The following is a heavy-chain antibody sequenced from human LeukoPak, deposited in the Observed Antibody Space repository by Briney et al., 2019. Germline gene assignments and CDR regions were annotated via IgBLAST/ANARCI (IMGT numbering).Heavy chain of an antibody. D-gene: IGHD6-6*01. CDR1: GFTVSSNY. V-gene: IGHV3-53*05. CDR2: IYSGGST. Sequence: GGSLRLSCAASGFTVSSNYMSWVRQAPGKGLEWVSVIYSGGSTYYADSVKGRFTISRDNSKNTLYLQMNSLRAEDTAVYYCANGGSIAALVQAFDIWGQGTMVTVSS. CDR3: ANGGSIAALVQAFDI. J-gene: IGHJ3*02.